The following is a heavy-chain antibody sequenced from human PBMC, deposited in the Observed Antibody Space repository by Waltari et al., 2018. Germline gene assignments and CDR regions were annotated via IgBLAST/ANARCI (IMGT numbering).Heavy chain of an antibody. CDR1: GFPFSTYS. D-gene: IGHD2-21*02. J-gene: IGHJ4*02. Sequence: EVRLVESGGGLVQPGGARRLSCAACGFPFSTYSMNWVRQAPGKGLELVSYISSSSSTIYYADSVKGRFTFSRDNAKNSLYLQMNSLRAEDTAVYYCARDNDYYFDYWGQGTLVTVSS. CDR2: ISSSSSTI. V-gene: IGHV3-48*04. CDR3: ARDNDYYFDY.